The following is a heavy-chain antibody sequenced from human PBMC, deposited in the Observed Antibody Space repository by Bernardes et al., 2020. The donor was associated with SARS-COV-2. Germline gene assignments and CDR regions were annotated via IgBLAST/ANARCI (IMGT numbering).Heavy chain of an antibody. CDR3: AREQGVACYGMGTPFDV. J-gene: IGHJ3*01. CDR1: GFIFSNYG. CDR2: VWYDGSNK. Sequence: GGSLRLSCEASGFIFSNYGMHWVRQAPGKGLQWVAVVWYDGSNKYYDDSVKGRFSVSRDNSKNTLYLQMDDLRGDDTALYYCAREQGVACYGMGTPFDVWSKGTEVTNSS. V-gene: IGHV3-33*01. D-gene: IGHD2-21*02.